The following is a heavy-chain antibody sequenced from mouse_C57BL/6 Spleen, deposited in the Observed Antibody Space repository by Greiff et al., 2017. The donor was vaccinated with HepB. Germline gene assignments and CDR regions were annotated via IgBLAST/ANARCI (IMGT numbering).Heavy chain of an antibody. V-gene: IGHV6-3*01. J-gene: IGHJ1*03. D-gene: IGHD1-1*01. Sequence: EVKLVESGGGLVQPGGSMKLSCVASGFTFSNYWMNWVRQSPEKGLEWVAQIRLKSDNYATHYAESVKGRFTISIDDSKSSVYLQMNNLRAEDTGIYYCTGGYYGSSYEWYFDVWGTGTTVTVSS. CDR1: GFTFSNYW. CDR3: TGGYYGSSYEWYFDV. CDR2: IRLKSDNYAT.